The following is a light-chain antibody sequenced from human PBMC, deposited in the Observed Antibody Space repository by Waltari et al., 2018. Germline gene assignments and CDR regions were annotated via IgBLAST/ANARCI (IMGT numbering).Light chain of an antibody. CDR2: GTN. CDR1: SSNIGKNY. V-gene: IGLV1-47*01. CDR3: AVWDDSLSAYL. J-gene: IGLJ1*01. Sequence: QSVLTQPPSASGTPGQRVTIFCSGSSSNIGKNYVYWYQQFPGTAPKLLIYGTNQRPSGVPDRFSGSKSDTSASLAISGLRSDDEAEYYCAVWDDSLSAYLFAPGTKVTVL.